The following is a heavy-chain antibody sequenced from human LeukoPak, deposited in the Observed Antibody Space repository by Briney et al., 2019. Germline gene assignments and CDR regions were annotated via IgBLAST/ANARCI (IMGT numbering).Heavy chain of an antibody. V-gene: IGHV3-33*01. CDR3: ARCKHGHYYMDV. J-gene: IGHJ6*03. Sequence: GGSLRLSCAASGFTFSSYGMHWVRQAPGKGLEWVAVIWYDGSNKYYADSVKGRFTISRDNSKNTLYLQMNSLGAEDTAVYYCARCKHGHYYMDVWGKGTTVTVSS. CDR1: GFTFSSYG. CDR2: IWYDGSNK. D-gene: IGHD2/OR15-2a*01.